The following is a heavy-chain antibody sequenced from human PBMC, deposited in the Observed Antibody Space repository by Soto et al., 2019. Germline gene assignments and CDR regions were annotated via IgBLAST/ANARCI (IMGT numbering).Heavy chain of an antibody. J-gene: IGHJ4*02. CDR3: AVAARQTPFDY. Sequence: ASVKVSCKASGYTFTSYAMHWVRQAPGQRLEWMGWINAGNGNTKYSQKFQGRVTITGDTSASTAYMELSSLRSEDTAVYYCAVAARQTPFDYWGQGTLVTVSS. CDR1: GYTFTSYA. CDR2: INAGNGNT. V-gene: IGHV1-3*01. D-gene: IGHD6-6*01.